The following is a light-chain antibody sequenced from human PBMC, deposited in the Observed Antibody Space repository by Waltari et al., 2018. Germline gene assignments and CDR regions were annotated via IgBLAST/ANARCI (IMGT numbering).Light chain of an antibody. CDR1: QSVSSSY. CDR3: QQYGSSPQT. J-gene: IGKJ1*01. Sequence: EIVLTQSPGTLSLSLGERAPLSCRASQSVSSSYLAWYQQKPGQAPRLLIYGASSRATGIPDRFSGSGSGTDFTLTISRLEPEDFAVYYCQQYGSSPQTFGQGTKVEIK. CDR2: GAS. V-gene: IGKV3-20*01.